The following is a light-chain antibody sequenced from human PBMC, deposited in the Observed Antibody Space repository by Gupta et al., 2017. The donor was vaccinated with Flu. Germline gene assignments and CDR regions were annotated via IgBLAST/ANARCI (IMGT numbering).Light chain of an antibody. CDR3: HQSYSHLPET. Sequence: SVGNRSTITGLASQRIKTYSDWYKQKPGKAPILLISAASTWRSGVSSRFSGSGCGRHLTLTISGRQQEDFAAYYCHQSYSHLPETFGQGTKLEIK. CDR2: AAS. CDR1: QRIKTY. J-gene: IGKJ2*01. V-gene: IGKV1-39*01.